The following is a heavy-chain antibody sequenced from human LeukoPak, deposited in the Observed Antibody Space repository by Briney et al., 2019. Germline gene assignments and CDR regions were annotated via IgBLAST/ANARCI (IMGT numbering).Heavy chain of an antibody. CDR3: ARGRAVAGLDDAFDI. CDR1: GYTFTGYY. J-gene: IGHJ3*02. CDR2: MNPNSGNT. D-gene: IGHD6-19*01. V-gene: IGHV1-8*03. Sequence: GASVKVSCKASGYTFTGYYMHWVRQAPGQGLEWMGWMNPNSGNTGYAQKFQGRVTITRNTSISTAYMELSSLRSEDTAVYYCARGRAVAGLDDAFDIWGQGTMVTVSS.